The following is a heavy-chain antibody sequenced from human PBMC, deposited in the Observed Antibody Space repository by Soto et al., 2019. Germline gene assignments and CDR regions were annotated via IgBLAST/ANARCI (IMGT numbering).Heavy chain of an antibody. CDR3: ARDGGSSGVDY. D-gene: IGHD6-19*01. J-gene: IGHJ4*01. V-gene: IGHV3-53*01. Sequence: EVQLVESGGGLIQPGGSLRLSCAASGFTVSNNYMSWVRQAPGKGLEWVSVIYSGGTTYYSDSVKGRLTISRDNSKNTLYLQMNSLRAEDTAVYYCARDGGSSGVDYWGHGTLLTVSS. CDR1: GFTVSNNY. CDR2: IYSGGTT.